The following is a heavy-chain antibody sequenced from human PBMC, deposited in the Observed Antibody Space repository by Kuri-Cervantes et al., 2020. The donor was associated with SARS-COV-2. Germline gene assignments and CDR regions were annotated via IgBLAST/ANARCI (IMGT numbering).Heavy chain of an antibody. V-gene: IGHV4-38-2*02. CDR2: IYHSGST. J-gene: IGHJ6*03. CDR3: ARAYSSSWYGGGYYYYYYMDV. Sequence: GSLRLSCTVSGYSISSGYYWGWIRQPPGKGLEWIGSIYHSGSTYYNPSLKSRVTISVDTSKNQFSLKLSSVTAADTAVYYCARAYSSSWYGGGYYYYYYMDVWGKGTTVTVSS. CDR1: GYSISSGYY. D-gene: IGHD6-13*01.